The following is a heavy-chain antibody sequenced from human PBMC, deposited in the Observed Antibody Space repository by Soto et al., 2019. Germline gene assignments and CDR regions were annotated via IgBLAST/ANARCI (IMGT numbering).Heavy chain of an antibody. V-gene: IGHV5-10-1*01. Sequence: GQSLKISCTGFGYTFTTFWISWVRQMPGRGLEWMGRIDPRDSYTNYSPSFQGHVTISADKSISTAYLQWGSLKASDTAMYYCARLYCSSSTCDSWFDPWGQGTLVTVSS. CDR2: IDPRDSYT. D-gene: IGHD2-2*01. CDR3: ARLYCSSSTCDSWFDP. CDR1: GYTFTTFW. J-gene: IGHJ5*02.